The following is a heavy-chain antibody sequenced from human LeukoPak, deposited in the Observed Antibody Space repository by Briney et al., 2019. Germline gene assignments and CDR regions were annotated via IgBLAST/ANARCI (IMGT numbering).Heavy chain of an antibody. CDR2: ISGSGSST. D-gene: IGHD3-10*01. CDR3: AKGSFADPFDI. V-gene: IGHV3-23*01. J-gene: IGHJ3*02. CDR1: GFTFSNYA. Sequence: PGGSLRLSCAASGFTFSNYAMSWARQAPGKGLERVSAISGSGSSTYYADSVKGRFTISRDNSKNTLYLQMNSLRAEDTAVYYCAKGSFADPFDIWGQGIMVTVSS.